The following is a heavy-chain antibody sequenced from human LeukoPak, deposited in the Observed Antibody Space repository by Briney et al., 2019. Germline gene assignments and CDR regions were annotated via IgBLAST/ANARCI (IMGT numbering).Heavy chain of an antibody. D-gene: IGHD3-3*01. V-gene: IGHV1-8*01. CDR1: GYTFTSYD. Sequence: ASVKVSCKASGYTFTSYDINWVRQATGQGLEWMGWMNPNSGNTGYPQKFQGRVTMTRNTSISTAYMELSSLRSEDTAVYYCARAPTYYDFWSSEYYFDYWGQGTLVTVSS. CDR3: ARAPTYYDFWSSEYYFDY. J-gene: IGHJ4*02. CDR2: MNPNSGNT.